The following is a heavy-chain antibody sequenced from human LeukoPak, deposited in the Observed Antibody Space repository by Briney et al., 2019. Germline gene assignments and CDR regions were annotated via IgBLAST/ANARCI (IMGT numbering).Heavy chain of an antibody. Sequence: ASVTVSCKVSEDTFTGYYIHWVRQAPGQGLEWIGWVNPNNGVTEYAPVFKGRVTLARDTSLSTAYMEQSRLRSDDTPVYYCATDHCTRTNCNEDYYHGMEVGGQGTTVTVSS. CDR1: EDTFTGYY. CDR2: VNPNNGVT. CDR3: ATDHCTRTNCNEDYYHGMEV. J-gene: IGHJ6*02. V-gene: IGHV1-2*02. D-gene: IGHD2-2*01.